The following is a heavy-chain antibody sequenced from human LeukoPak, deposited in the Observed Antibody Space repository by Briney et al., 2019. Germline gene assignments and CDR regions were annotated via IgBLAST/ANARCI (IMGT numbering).Heavy chain of an antibody. CDR2: ISSSSSYT. CDR1: GFTFSDYC. Sequence: KPGGSLRLSCAASGFTFSDYCMSWIRQAPGKGLEWVSYISSSSSYTNYADSVKGRFTISRDNAKNSLYLQMNSLRAEDTAVYYCARVRKYSSSWYWFDPWGQGTLVTVSS. J-gene: IGHJ5*02. V-gene: IGHV3-11*05. CDR3: ARVRKYSSSWYWFDP. D-gene: IGHD6-13*01.